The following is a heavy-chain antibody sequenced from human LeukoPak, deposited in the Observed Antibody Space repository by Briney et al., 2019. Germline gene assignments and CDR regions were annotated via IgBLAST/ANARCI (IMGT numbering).Heavy chain of an antibody. Sequence: GRSLRLSCVASGFTFRHYTMHWVRQAPGKGLEWVALILYDGSNKYYADSVKGRFTISRDNSKNTLYLQMSSLRAEDTAVYYCARDSVRITMMPFDPWGQGTLVTVSS. CDR1: GFTFRHYT. CDR2: ILYDGSNK. V-gene: IGHV3-30-3*01. D-gene: IGHD3-22*01. CDR3: ARDSVRITMMPFDP. J-gene: IGHJ5*02.